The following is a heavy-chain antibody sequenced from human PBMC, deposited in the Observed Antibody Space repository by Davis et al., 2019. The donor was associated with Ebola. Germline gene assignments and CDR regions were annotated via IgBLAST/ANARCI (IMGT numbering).Heavy chain of an antibody. Sequence: PGGSLRLSCAASGFIFTKAWMSWVRQAPGKGLEWIGRIKSKSDGGRIDYAAPVKGRFTISRDDSKNTLYLQMDSLKSDDTAVYYCATGTQWQRALGFWGQGTQVTVSS. CDR2: IKSKSDGGRI. J-gene: IGHJ4*02. V-gene: IGHV3-15*01. CDR1: GFIFTKAW. CDR3: ATGTQWQRALGF. D-gene: IGHD6-19*01.